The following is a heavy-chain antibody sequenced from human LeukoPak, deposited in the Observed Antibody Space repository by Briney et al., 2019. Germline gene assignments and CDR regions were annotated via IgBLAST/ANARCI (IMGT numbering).Heavy chain of an antibody. CDR2: ISGDGGST. D-gene: IGHD5-12*01. CDR3: AKDLQVATINGYYYGMDV. CDR1: GFTFDDYA. Sequence: GGSLRLSCAASGFTFDDYAMHWVRQAPGKGLESVSLISGDGGSTYYADSVKGRFTISRDNSKNSLYLQMNSLRTEDTALYYCAKDLQVATINGYYYGMDVWGQRTRVTVSS. J-gene: IGHJ6*02. V-gene: IGHV3-43*02.